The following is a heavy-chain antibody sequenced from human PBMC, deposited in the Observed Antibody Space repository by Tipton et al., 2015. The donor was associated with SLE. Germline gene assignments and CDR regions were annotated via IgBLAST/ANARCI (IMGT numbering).Heavy chain of an antibody. J-gene: IGHJ4*02. Sequence: VQLVQSGAEVKKPGESLKISCKGFGYSFTSYYIAWVRQMPGKGLEWVGIIHPGDSDTRYSPSFQGQVTISADKSISTAYLQWSSLKASDTAMYYCARRDYYDSSGLGNWGQGTLVTVSS. V-gene: IGHV5-51*01. D-gene: IGHD3-22*01. CDR3: ARRDYYDSSGLGN. CDR2: IHPGDSDT. CDR1: GYSFTSYY.